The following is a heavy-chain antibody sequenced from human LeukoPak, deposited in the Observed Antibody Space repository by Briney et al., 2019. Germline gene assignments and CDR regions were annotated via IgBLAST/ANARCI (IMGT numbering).Heavy chain of an antibody. V-gene: IGHV4-30-2*01. J-gene: IGHJ4*02. CDR1: GGSISRGGYS. Sequence: KPSQTLSLTCAVSGGSISRGGYSWSWIRQPPGKGPEWIGYIYHSGSTFYNPSLKSRVTISVDRSKNQFSLKLSSVTAADAAVYYCARAGSDGYFDYWGQGTLVTVSS. CDR3: ARAGSDGYFDY. CDR2: IYHSGST. D-gene: IGHD3-10*01.